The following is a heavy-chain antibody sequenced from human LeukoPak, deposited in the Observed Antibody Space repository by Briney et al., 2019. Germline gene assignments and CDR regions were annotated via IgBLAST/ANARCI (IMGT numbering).Heavy chain of an antibody. J-gene: IGHJ4*02. CDR1: GFTFDDYG. CDR2: INWNGGST. Sequence: PGGSLRLSCAASGFTFDDYGMNWVRQAPGKGLELVSGINWNGGSTGYADSVKGRFTISRDNAKNSLYLQMNSLRAEDTALYHCARRGMTTVTTWYYFDYWGQGTLVTVSS. CDR3: ARRGMTTVTTWYYFDY. D-gene: IGHD4-17*01. V-gene: IGHV3-20*01.